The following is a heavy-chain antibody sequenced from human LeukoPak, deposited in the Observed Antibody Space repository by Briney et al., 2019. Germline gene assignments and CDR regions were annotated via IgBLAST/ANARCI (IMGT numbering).Heavy chain of an antibody. D-gene: IGHD2-2*01. CDR2: FYTSGST. Sequence: SETLSLTCPLSCASISSYCSGSVRQPAGEGLGCIWRFYTSGSTNYNASLKSRVTMSVDTSKNQFSLKLSSVTAADTAVYYCARDNIYCSSTSCSEGTDYWGQGTLVTVSS. CDR1: CASISSYC. V-gene: IGHV4-4*07. CDR3: ARDNIYCSSTSCSEGTDY. J-gene: IGHJ4*02.